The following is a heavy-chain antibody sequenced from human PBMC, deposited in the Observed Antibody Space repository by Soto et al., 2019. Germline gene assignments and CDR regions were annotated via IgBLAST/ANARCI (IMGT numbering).Heavy chain of an antibody. CDR1: GFPFSSNS. D-gene: IGHD1-1*01. Sequence: EVQLVESGGNLAQPGGSLRLSCAASGFPFSSNSVNWVRQAPGKGLEWVSYITGSGTTTRYADSVKGRFTPSRDNAKNSLFLDMNSLTDEDTAVYYCARDLNWAFDHWGRGTLVTVSS. J-gene: IGHJ5*02. CDR2: ITGSGTTT. V-gene: IGHV3-48*02. CDR3: ARDLNWAFDH.